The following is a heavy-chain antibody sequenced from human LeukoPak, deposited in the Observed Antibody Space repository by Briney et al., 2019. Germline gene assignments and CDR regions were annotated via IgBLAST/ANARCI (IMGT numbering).Heavy chain of an antibody. D-gene: IGHD1-26*01. CDR1: GGTFSSYT. CDR2: IIPILGIA. V-gene: IGHV1-69*02. J-gene: IGHJ4*02. Sequence: ASVKVSCKASGGTFSSYTIRWVRQAPGPGLEWMGRIIPILGIANYAQKFQGRVTITADKSTSTAYMELSSLRSEDTAVYYCARQIVGATTPLDYWGQGTLVTVSS. CDR3: ARQIVGATTPLDY.